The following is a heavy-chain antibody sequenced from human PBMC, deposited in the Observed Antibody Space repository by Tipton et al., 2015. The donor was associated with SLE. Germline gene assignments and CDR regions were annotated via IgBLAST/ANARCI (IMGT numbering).Heavy chain of an antibody. CDR3: ARQWELYFDY. V-gene: IGHV4-59*01. J-gene: IGHJ4*02. CDR1: GDSISGYY. CDR2: IYYSGST. Sequence: LRLSCTVSGDSISGYYWSWIRQPPGKGLEWIGYIYYSGSTNYNPSLKSRVTISIDTSKNQFSLKLSSVTAADTAAYYCARQWELYFDYWGQGTLVTVSS. D-gene: IGHD1-26*01.